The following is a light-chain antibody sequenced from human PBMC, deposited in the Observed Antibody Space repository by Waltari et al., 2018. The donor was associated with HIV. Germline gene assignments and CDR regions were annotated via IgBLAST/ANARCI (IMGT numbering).Light chain of an antibody. V-gene: IGKV3-15*01. Sequence: EIVMTQSPATLSLSPGERATLSCRASQTISSNLAWYQHKPGQSHRLLIYAASTRATGIPARFSASGSGTEFTLTISSLQSEDFAVYYCQQYSHWPLMYNFGQGTKLEIK. CDR3: QQYSHWPLMYN. CDR2: AAS. CDR1: QTISSN. J-gene: IGKJ2*01.